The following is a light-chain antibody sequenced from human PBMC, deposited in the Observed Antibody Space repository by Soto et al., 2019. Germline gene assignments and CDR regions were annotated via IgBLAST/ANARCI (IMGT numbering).Light chain of an antibody. CDR2: EVA. V-gene: IGKV2D-29*02. CDR3: MQSTRLPPT. Sequence: DVAMTQTPLSLSVAPGQPASISCKSSQSLLHITGETFLFWYLQKPGQSPQLLIYEVATRGSGVPESCSGSGSGTDITLEISRVETDDVGIYYCMQSTRLPPTFGQGTRLGIE. J-gene: IGKJ5*01. CDR1: QSLLHITGETF.